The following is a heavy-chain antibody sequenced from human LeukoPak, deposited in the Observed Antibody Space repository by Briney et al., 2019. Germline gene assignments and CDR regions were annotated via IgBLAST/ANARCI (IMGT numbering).Heavy chain of an antibody. V-gene: IGHV3-7*03. CDR1: GFTFSSYW. Sequence: GGSLRLFCAASGFTFSSYWMNWARQAPGKGLEWVASINHNGNVNYYVDSVKGRFTISRDDSKSTLYLQMYSLRAEDTAVYYCAKYFEAMAHYYYYYGMNVWGQGTTVTVSS. CDR2: INHNGNVN. D-gene: IGHD5-18*01. J-gene: IGHJ6*01. CDR3: AKYFEAMAHYYYYYGMNV.